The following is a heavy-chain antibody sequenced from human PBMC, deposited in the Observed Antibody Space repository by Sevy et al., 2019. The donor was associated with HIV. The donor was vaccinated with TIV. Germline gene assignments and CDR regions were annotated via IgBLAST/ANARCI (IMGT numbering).Heavy chain of an antibody. J-gene: IGHJ6*03. CDR1: GDSVSSDSSA. CDR3: VRGGYQPPNYFYMDV. Sequence: KQSQTLSLTCAISGDSVSSDSSAWNWIRHSPSRGLEWLGRTYYRSKWFEDYAVSVKWRIRISRISSKNQFSLQLNSVTPEDTGVYYCVRGGYQPPNYFYMDVWGKGTTVTVSS. CDR2: TYYRSKWFE. D-gene: IGHD2-2*01. V-gene: IGHV6-1*01.